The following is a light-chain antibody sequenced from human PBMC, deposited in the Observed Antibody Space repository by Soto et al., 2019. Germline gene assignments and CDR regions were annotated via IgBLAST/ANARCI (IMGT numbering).Light chain of an antibody. CDR1: QSVSSSY. Sequence: EIVLTQSPGTPSLSPGERATLSCRASQSVSSSYLAWYQQKPGQAPRLLIYVASSRATGIPDRFSGSGSGTDFTLTISRLEPEDFAVYYCQQYGSSPYTFGQGTKLEIK. CDR3: QQYGSSPYT. CDR2: VAS. J-gene: IGKJ2*01. V-gene: IGKV3-20*01.